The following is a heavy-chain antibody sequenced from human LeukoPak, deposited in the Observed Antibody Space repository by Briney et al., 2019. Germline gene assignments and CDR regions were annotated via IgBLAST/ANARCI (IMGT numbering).Heavy chain of an antibody. V-gene: IGHV3-7*01. D-gene: IGHD3-22*01. CDR3: AKEYYDSSGYYYFDY. CDR1: GFTFTNYW. J-gene: IGHJ4*02. Sequence: GGSLRLSCAASGFTFTNYWMSWVRQAPGKGLELVANIKQDRSEKYYVDSVKGRFTISRDNAKNSLYLQMNSLRAEDTAVYYCAKEYYDSSGYYYFDYWGQGTLVTVSS. CDR2: IKQDRSEK.